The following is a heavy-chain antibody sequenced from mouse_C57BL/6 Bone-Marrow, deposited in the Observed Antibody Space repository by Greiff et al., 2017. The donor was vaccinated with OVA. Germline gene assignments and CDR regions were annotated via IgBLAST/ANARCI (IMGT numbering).Heavy chain of an antibody. D-gene: IGHD1-1*01. Sequence: QVQLQQSGAELVKPGASVKMSCKASGYTFTSYWITWVKQRPGQGLEWIGDIYPGSGSTNYNEKFKSKATLTVDTSSSTAYMQLSSLTSEDSAVYYCARGHYYGSSPYYAMDYWGQGTSVTVSS. CDR1: GYTFTSYW. CDR2: IYPGSGST. J-gene: IGHJ4*01. CDR3: ARGHYYGSSPYYAMDY. V-gene: IGHV1-55*01.